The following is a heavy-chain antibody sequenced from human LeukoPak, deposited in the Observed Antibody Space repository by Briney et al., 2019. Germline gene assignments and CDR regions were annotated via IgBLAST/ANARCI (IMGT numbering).Heavy chain of an antibody. CDR1: GGSISSYY. V-gene: IGHV4-59*01. J-gene: IGHJ6*02. D-gene: IGHD1-1*01. CDR2: IYYSGST. Sequence: SETLSLTCTVSGGSISSYYWSWIRQPPGKGLEWIGYIYYSGSTNYNPSLKSRVTISVDTSKNQFSLKLSSVTAADTAVYYCARVTGPFRTYGMDVWGQGTTVTVSS. CDR3: ARVTGPFRTYGMDV.